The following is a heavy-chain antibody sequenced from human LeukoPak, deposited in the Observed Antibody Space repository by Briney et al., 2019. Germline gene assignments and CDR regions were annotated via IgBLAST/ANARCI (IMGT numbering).Heavy chain of an antibody. V-gene: IGHV4-4*07. D-gene: IGHD3-3*01. CDR2: IYTSGST. CDR3: ARGTTIFGVVIFAD. CDR1: GGSISSYY. J-gene: IGHJ4*02. Sequence: SETLSLTCTVSGGSISSYYWSWIRQPAGKGLEWIGRIYTSGSTNYNPSLKSRVTMSVDTSKNQFSLKLSSVTAADTAVYYCARGTTIFGVVIFADWGQGTLVTVSS.